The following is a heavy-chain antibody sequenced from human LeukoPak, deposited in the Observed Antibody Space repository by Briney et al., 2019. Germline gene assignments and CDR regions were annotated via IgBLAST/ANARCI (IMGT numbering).Heavy chain of an antibody. J-gene: IGHJ3*02. CDR2: INQDAREK. CDR1: GFTFSSYW. Sequence: GGSLRLSCAASGFTFSSYWMNWVRQAPGKGLEWVANINQDAREKYYVDYAKGRFPISRDNGKKSLYLQMNSLRAEDTAVYYCARGQVTAVTGLASFDIWGQGTMVTVSS. V-gene: IGHV3-7*04. D-gene: IGHD4-17*01. CDR3: ARGQVTAVTGLASFDI.